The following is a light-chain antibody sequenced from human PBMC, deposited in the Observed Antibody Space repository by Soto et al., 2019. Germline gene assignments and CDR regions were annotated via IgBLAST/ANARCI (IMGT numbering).Light chain of an antibody. CDR1: QSVGSN. CDR3: QQYNEWPQT. CDR2: AAS. V-gene: IGKV3-15*01. J-gene: IGKJ1*01. Sequence: ELGLKQSPDTLSVSPGERATLSCRASQSVGSNLAWYQQKPGQAPRLLIYAASTRATGIPARFSGSGSGTEFTLTIRSLQSEDFAVYYCQQYNEWPQTFGQGTKVDIK.